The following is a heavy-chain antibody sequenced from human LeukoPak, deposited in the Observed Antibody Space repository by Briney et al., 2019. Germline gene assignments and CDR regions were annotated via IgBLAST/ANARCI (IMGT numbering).Heavy chain of an antibody. CDR1: GFTFSSES. Sequence: GRSLRLSCAASGFTFSSESMHWVRQAPGKGLEWVAVISYDGSKKYSADSVKGRFTISRDNSKSTVYLQMNSLTTEDTAVYHCAKEYHRIHDAFDAWGHGTMVTVSS. D-gene: IGHD2-2*01. CDR2: ISYDGSKK. CDR3: AKEYHRIHDAFDA. J-gene: IGHJ3*01. V-gene: IGHV3-30*18.